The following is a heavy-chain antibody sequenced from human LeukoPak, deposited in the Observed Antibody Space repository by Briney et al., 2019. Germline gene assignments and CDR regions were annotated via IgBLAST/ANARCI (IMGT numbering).Heavy chain of an antibody. CDR2: INHSGST. V-gene: IGHV4-34*01. J-gene: IGHJ6*03. CDR1: GGSFSGYY. CDR3: AREGSSSWLVYYYYYMDV. Sequence: SETLSLTCAVYGGSFSGYYWSWIRQPPGKGLEWIGEINHSGSTNYNPSLKSRVTISVDTSKNQFSLKLSSVTAADTAVYYCAREGSSSWLVYYYYYMDVWGKGTTVTISS. D-gene: IGHD6-13*01.